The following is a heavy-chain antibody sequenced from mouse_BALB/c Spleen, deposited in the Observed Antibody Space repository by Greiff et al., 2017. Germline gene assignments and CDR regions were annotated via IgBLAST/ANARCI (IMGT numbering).Heavy chain of an antibody. CDR3: ARGGFAY. V-gene: IGHV1-54*01. Sequence: QVQLQQSGAELVRPGTSVKVSCKASGYAFTNYLIEWVKQRPGQGLEWIGVINPGSGGTNYNEKFKGKATLTADKSSSTAYMQLGSLTSDDSAVYFCARGGFAYWGQGTLVTVSA. J-gene: IGHJ3*01. CDR2: INPGSGGT. CDR1: GYAFTNYL.